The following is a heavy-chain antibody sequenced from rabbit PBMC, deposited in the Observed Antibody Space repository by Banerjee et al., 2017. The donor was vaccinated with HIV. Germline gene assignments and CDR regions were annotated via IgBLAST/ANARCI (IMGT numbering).Heavy chain of an antibody. D-gene: IGHD1-1*01. CDR2: TATDSGSR. V-gene: IGHV1S45*01. CDR1: GLDFSSSYW. CDR3: ARDRANSGGSLTLFNL. J-gene: IGHJ4*01. Sequence: QQQLEESGGGLVKPGGSLTLTCKASGLDFSSSYWICWVRQAPGKGLEFIACTATDSGSRYYASWAKGRFTISKTSSTTVTLQMTSLTAADTATYFCARDRANSGGSLTLFNLWGPGTLVTVS.